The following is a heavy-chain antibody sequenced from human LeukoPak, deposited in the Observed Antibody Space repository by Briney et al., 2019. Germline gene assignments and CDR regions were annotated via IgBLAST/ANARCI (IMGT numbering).Heavy chain of an antibody. Sequence: GASVKVSCKASGYTFTGYYMHWVRQAPGQGLEWMGWINPNSGDTNYAQKFQGRVTMTRDTSISTAYMELSRLRSDDSAVYYCAKEPASVDTSLFHTFDPWGQGSLVTVSS. V-gene: IGHV1-2*02. CDR1: GYTFTGYY. J-gene: IGHJ5*02. CDR3: AKEPASVDTSLFHTFDP. D-gene: IGHD5-18*01. CDR2: INPNSGDT.